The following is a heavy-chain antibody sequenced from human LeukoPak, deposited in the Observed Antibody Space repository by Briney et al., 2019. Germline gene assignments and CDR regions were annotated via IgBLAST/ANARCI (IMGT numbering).Heavy chain of an antibody. V-gene: IGHV3-7*01. CDR1: GFSFSSYW. CDR2: IKQDGSDK. J-gene: IGHJ3*02. D-gene: IGHD2-15*01. Sequence: GGSLRLSCLDSGFSFSSYWMSWARQAPGKGLEWVANIKQDGSDKQYVDSVKGRFTISGDNGKNSLYLQMNSLRAVDTAVYFCASGPRWVGAAWAHSFDIWGQGTMVTVSS. CDR3: ASGPRWVGAAWAHSFDI.